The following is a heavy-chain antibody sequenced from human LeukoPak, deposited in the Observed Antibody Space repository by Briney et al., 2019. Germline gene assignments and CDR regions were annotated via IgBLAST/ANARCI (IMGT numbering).Heavy chain of an antibody. D-gene: IGHD4-17*01. CDR1: GFTFSNYD. J-gene: IGHJ4*02. V-gene: IGHV3-66*01. CDR3: ARGGRATVTPYY. CDR2: IYSGGGT. Sequence: PGGSLRLSCAASGFTFSNYDMTWVRQAPGKGLEWVSLIYSGGGTYYADSVKDRFTISRDISKNTVYLQMNSLRAEDTAVYYCARGGRATVTPYYWGQGTLVTVSS.